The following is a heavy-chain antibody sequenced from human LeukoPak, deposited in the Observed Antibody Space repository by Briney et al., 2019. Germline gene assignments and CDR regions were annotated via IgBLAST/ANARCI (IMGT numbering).Heavy chain of an antibody. CDR3: AKDRLDGTSGYYYYMDV. V-gene: IGHV3-30*02. Sequence: GGSLRLSCAASGFTFSSYGMHWVRQAPGKGLEWVAFIRYDGSNKYYADSVKGRFTISRDNSKNTLYLQMNSLRAEDTAVYYCAKDRLDGTSGYYYYMDVWGKGTTVTVSS. J-gene: IGHJ6*03. CDR1: GFTFSSYG. D-gene: IGHD3-10*01. CDR2: IRYDGSNK.